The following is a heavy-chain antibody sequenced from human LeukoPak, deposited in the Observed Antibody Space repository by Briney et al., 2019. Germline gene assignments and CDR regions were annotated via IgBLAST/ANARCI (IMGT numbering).Heavy chain of an antibody. CDR1: GGSISSGGYY. CDR3: ARNPQVSIEYFQH. D-gene: IGHD3-9*01. CDR2: IYYSGST. Sequence: PSETLSLTCSVSGGSISSGGYYWSWIRQHPGKGLEWIGYIYYSGSTYYNPSLKSRVTISVDTSKNQFSLKLSSVTAADAAVYYCARNPQVSIEYFQHWGQGTLVTVSS. V-gene: IGHV4-31*03. J-gene: IGHJ1*01.